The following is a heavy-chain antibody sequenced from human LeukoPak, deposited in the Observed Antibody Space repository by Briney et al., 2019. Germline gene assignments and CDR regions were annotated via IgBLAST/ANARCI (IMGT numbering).Heavy chain of an antibody. CDR3: VRHNHMDV. V-gene: IGHV1-46*01. CDR2: INLSGGST. Sequence: ASVKVSCKASGYTFPSYFMHWVRQAPGQGLEWMAIINLSGGSTDYTQKFQGRVTVTRDTSTSTVYMELSSLRSEDTAVYYCVRHNHMDVWGQGTTVTVSS. CDR1: GYTFPSYF. J-gene: IGHJ6*02.